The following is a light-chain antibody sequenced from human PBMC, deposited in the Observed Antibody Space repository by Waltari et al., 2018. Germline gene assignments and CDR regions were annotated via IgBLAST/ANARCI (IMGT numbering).Light chain of an antibody. CDR3: AAWDDTLRHYV. J-gene: IGLJ1*01. V-gene: IGLV1-44*01. CDR1: SSDIGRNT. CDR2: MNN. Sequence: QSVLTQPPSASGTPGQEVTISCSGSSSDIGRNTVNWHQHHPGTAPTLLIYMNNQRPSGVPDRFSGSKSGTSASLTITGLQSEDEADYYCAAWDDTLRHYVFGSGTKVTVL.